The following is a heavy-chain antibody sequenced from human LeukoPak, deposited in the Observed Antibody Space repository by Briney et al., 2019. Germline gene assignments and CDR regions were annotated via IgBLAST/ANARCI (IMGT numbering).Heavy chain of an antibody. Sequence: VGSLRLSCAVSGFTFSSYSMNWVREAPGKGLEWVSSISRSSSYIYYADPVKGRFTISRDNAKNSLYLQMNSLRAEDTAVYYCAELGITMIGGVWGKGTTVTISS. CDR2: ISRSSSYI. J-gene: IGHJ6*04. D-gene: IGHD3-10*02. CDR1: GFTFSSYS. CDR3: AELGITMIGGV. V-gene: IGHV3-21*01.